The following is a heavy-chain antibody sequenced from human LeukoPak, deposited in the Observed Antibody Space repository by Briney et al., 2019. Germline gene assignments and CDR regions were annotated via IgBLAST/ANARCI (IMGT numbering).Heavy chain of an antibody. CDR2: ISSTSNYI. Sequence: GGSLRLSCAASGFTFSSYAMYWVRQAPGKGLEWVSCISSTSNYIFYADSVRGRFTISRDNAKNSLYLQMDSLRAEDTAVYYCARGGIITSYAFEIWGQGAMVTVSS. CDR3: ARGGIITSYAFEI. CDR1: GFTFSSYA. D-gene: IGHD1-26*01. J-gene: IGHJ3*02. V-gene: IGHV3-21*01.